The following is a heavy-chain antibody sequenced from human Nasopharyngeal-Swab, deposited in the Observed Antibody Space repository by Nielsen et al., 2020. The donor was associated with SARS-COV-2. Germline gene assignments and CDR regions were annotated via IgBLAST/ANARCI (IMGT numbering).Heavy chain of an antibody. CDR2: ISSNGGST. CDR3: ARGVGYYDRSLLGY. D-gene: IGHD3-22*01. J-gene: IGHJ4*02. V-gene: IGHV3-64*01. Sequence: WIRQPPGKGLEYVSAISSNGGSTYYANSVKGRFTISRDNSKNTLYLQMGSLRAEDMAVYYCARGVGYYDRSLLGYWGQGTLVTVSS.